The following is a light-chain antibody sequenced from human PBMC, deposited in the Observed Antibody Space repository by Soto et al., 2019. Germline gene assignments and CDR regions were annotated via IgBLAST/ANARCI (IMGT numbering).Light chain of an antibody. V-gene: IGKV3-20*01. CDR3: QQYGTSPWT. CDR2: IAS. Sequence: EIVLPQSPGTLSLFQGERATLSCRATQSVNSDYLAWYQQKPGQAPRLLIYIASRRATGIPDRFSGSGSGTDFTLTISRLEPEDFAVYYCQQYGTSPWTFGQGTKVEIK. CDR1: QSVNSDY. J-gene: IGKJ1*01.